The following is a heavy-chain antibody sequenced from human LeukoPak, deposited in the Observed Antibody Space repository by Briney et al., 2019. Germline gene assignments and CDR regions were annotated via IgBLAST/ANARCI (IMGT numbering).Heavy chain of an antibody. Sequence: GGSLRLSCVASGFTFSDYWMDWVRQVPGKGLVWVSRINGDGSSASYADSVKGRFTISRDNAKNTMYLQMDSLRGEDTAVYDYASELGYGGHTSCHKALGFWGQGTLATVFS. CDR3: ASELGYGGHTSCHKALGF. V-gene: IGHV3-74*01. D-gene: IGHD2-2*01. CDR2: INGDGSSA. CDR1: GFTFSDYW. J-gene: IGHJ4*02.